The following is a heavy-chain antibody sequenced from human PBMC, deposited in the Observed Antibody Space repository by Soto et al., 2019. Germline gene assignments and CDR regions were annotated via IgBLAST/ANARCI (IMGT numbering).Heavy chain of an antibody. D-gene: IGHD7-27*01. CDR2: VFHTGNT. CDR3: ARKAWVRFDY. Sequence: QVQMQESGPGLVKPSGTLSLTCAVSGDSISSSVWWTWVRQPPGKGLEWIGEVFHTGNTNYNPSLKSRFTMSGDKSTNEFSLKVTSVTAADTAIYYCARKAWVRFDYWGQGALVTVSS. CDR1: GDSISSSVW. V-gene: IGHV4-4*02. J-gene: IGHJ4*02.